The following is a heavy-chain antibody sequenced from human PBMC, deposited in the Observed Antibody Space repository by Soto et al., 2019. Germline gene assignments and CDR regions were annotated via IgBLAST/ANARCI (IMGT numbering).Heavy chain of an antibody. CDR3: TTTRPGTNVFDN. D-gene: IGHD6-13*01. CDR2: IRSKTDGGTT. Sequence: EVLLVESGGGLVEPGGSLRLSCEASGITFSNAWMNWVGQAPGKGLEYIGRIRSKTDGGTTEYVEPVEGRFTISRDDSKNTMYLQMSGLKTEDTAVYYCTTTRPGTNVFDNWGQGTLVTVSS. J-gene: IGHJ3*02. V-gene: IGHV3-15*01. CDR1: GITFSNAW.